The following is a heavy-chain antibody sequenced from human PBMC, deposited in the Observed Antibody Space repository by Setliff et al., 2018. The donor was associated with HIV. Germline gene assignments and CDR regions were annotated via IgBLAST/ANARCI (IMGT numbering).Heavy chain of an antibody. J-gene: IGHJ4*02. V-gene: IGHV1-24*01. D-gene: IGHD5-12*01. CDR1: GYTLTELS. Sequence: ASVKVSCKVPGYTLTELSMHWVRQAPGKGLEWMGGFDPEDGERIYAQKFQGRVTMTEDTSTDTAYMELSSLRSEDTAVYYCAIDGAGGWLRPMPDYWGQGTLVTVSS. CDR3: AIDGAGGWLRPMPDY. CDR2: FDPEDGER.